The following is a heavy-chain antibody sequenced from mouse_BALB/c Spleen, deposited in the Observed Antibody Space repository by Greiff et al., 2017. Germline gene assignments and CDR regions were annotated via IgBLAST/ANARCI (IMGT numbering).Heavy chain of an antibody. V-gene: IGHV2-9*02. CDR2: IWAGGST. CDR3: ARELTGFFDY. Sequence: QVQLQQSGPGLVAPSQSLSITCTVSVFSLTSYGVHWVRQPPGKGLEWLGVIWAGGSTNYNSALMSRLSISKDNSKSQVFLKMNSLQTDDTAMYYCARELTGFFDYWGQGTTLTVSS. CDR1: VFSLTSYG. J-gene: IGHJ2*01.